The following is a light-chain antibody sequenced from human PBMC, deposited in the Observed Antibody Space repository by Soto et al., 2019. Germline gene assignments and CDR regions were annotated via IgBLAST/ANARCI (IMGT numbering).Light chain of an antibody. V-gene: IGKV3-15*01. Sequence: EIVMTQSPATLSVSPGERATLSCRASQSVRSNLAWYQRKPGQAPRLLIYGASTRATGIPARFSGSGSGTEFTLTISSLQSEDFAVYYCQHYNNWPPWTFGQGTKVEIK. CDR3: QHYNNWPPWT. CDR2: GAS. J-gene: IGKJ1*01. CDR1: QSVRSN.